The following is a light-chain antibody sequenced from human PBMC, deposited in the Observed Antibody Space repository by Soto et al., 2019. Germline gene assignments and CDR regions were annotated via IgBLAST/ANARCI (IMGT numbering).Light chain of an antibody. V-gene: IGKV1-39*01. CDR2: AAS. Sequence: DIQMTQSASSLSASVGDRVTITCRASQSISSNLNWHQQKPGKAPKVLIYAASSLQSGVPSRFSGSGSGTDFTLTISSLQPGDFATYYCQQSYSIPYTFGQGTNLEIK. J-gene: IGKJ2*01. CDR1: QSISSN. CDR3: QQSYSIPYT.